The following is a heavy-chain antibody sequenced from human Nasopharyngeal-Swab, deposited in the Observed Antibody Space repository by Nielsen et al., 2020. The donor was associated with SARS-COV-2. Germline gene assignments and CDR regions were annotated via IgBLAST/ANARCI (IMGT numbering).Heavy chain of an antibody. D-gene: IGHD6-13*01. CDR2: IYYSGST. CDR3: ARGLEGYSSSWYVDY. V-gene: IGHV4-59*01. J-gene: IGHJ4*02. Sequence: WIRQPPGKGLEWIGYIYYSGSTNYNPSLKGRVTISVDTSKNQFSLKPSSVTAADTAVYYCARGLEGYSSSWYVDYWGQGTRVTVSS.